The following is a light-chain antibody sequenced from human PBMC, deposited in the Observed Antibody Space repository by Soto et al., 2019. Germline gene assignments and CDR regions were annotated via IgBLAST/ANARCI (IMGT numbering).Light chain of an antibody. V-gene: IGKV1-33*01. J-gene: IGKJ5*01. Sequence: DIQMTQSPSSLSAPVGDRVTITCQASQDISNYLNWYQQKPGKAPKLLIYDASNLETGVPSTFSGSGSGTDFTFTISILQTEDIATYYCQQYDNLPLTFGQGTRLEIK. CDR3: QQYDNLPLT. CDR1: QDISNY. CDR2: DAS.